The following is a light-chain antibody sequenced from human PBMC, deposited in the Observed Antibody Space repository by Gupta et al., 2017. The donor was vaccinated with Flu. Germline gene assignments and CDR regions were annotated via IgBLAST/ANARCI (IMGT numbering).Light chain of an antibody. V-gene: IGKV3-11*01. CDR1: QSVSDY. J-gene: IGKJ2*01. CDR2: GAS. CDR3: HQSDNGPYT. Sequence: PSTLSVSPGERVTISCRASQSVSDYLAWYQHKPGQAPRLLIYGASNGATGIPSRFSGSGSGTDFTLAISRLQPEDVAVYYCHQSDNGPYTFGQGTXVEI.